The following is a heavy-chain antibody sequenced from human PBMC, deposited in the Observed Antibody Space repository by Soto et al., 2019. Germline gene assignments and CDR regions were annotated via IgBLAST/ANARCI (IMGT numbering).Heavy chain of an antibody. CDR3: ARDPRYCSGGSCYSTPYFDY. CDR2: ISYDGSNK. CDR1: GFTFSSYA. Sequence: GGSLRLSCAASGFTFSSYAMHWVRQAPGKGLEWVAVISYDGSNKYYADSVKGRFTISRDNSKNTLYLQMNSLRAEDTAVYYCARDPRYCSGGSCYSTPYFDYWGQGTLVTVS. D-gene: IGHD2-15*01. J-gene: IGHJ4*02. V-gene: IGHV3-30-3*01.